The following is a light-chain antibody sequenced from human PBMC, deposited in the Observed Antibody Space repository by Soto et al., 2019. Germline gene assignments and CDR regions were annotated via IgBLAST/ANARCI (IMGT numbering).Light chain of an antibody. CDR3: QQREDWPRA. J-gene: IGKJ4*01. CDR2: VAS. V-gene: IGKV1-6*01. CDR1: QVIKND. Sequence: AIQMTQSPSSLSASVGERVTITCRASQVIKNDLSWYQQRPGRDPKLLIYVASNLQSGVPSRFSGSGSGTDFTLTISSLEPEDFAIYYCQQREDWPRAFGGGTKVDIK.